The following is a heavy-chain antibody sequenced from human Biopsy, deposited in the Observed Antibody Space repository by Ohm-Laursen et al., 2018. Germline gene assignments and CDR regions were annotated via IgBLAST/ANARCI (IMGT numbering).Heavy chain of an antibody. CDR1: GGSISSYY. Sequence: GTLSLTCPVSGGSISSYYWSWILQPPGKGLEWIGYIYYTGSTNYNPSLKSRVTISVDTSVNHLSLRLTSVTAADTAVYYCARHAPSYSGSYWRYFDLWGRGTLVTVSS. CDR3: ARHAPSYSGSYWRYFDL. V-gene: IGHV4-59*08. D-gene: IGHD1-26*01. CDR2: IYYTGST. J-gene: IGHJ2*01.